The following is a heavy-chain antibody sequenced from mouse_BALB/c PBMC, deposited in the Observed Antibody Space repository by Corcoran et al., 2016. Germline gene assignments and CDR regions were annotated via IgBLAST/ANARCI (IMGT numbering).Heavy chain of an antibody. Sequence: EVQLLETGGGLLPPGGSRGLSCEGSGFPFSGFWMSWVRQTPGKTLEWIGDINSDGSAINYAPSIKDRFTIFRDNDKSTLYRQMSNVRSEDTATYFCMRYGSSYWYVDGWGAGTTVTVSS. V-gene: IGHV11-2*02. CDR3: MRYGSSYWYVDG. CDR2: INSDGSAI. J-gene: IGHJ1*01. D-gene: IGHD1-1*01. CDR1: GFPFSGFW.